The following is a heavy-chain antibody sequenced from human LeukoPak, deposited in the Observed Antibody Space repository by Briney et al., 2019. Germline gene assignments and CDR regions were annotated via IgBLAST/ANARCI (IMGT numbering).Heavy chain of an antibody. J-gene: IGHJ5*02. D-gene: IGHD1-26*01. Sequence: GGSLRLSCAASGFTFSAYWMHWVRQAPGKGLVWVSRIKTDGSRTMCADFLQGRFTISRDTAKNTLFLQMNSLSAEDTAVYYCAREAQVGGALQSWGQGTLVTVSS. CDR3: AREAQVGGALQS. CDR1: GFTFSAYW. V-gene: IGHV3-74*03. CDR2: IKTDGSRT.